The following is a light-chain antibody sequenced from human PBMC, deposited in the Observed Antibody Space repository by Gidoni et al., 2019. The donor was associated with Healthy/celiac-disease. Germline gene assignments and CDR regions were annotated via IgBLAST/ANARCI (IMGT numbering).Light chain of an antibody. CDR1: QSVSSCY. CDR2: GAS. V-gene: IGKV3-20*01. J-gene: IGKJ1*01. Sequence: EIVLTQSPGTPSLSPGERATLSCRASQSVSSCYLAWYQQKPGQAPRLLIYGASSRATGIPDRFSGSGSGTDFTLTISRLEPEDFAVYYCQQYGSSPRTFGQGTKVEIK. CDR3: QQYGSSPRT.